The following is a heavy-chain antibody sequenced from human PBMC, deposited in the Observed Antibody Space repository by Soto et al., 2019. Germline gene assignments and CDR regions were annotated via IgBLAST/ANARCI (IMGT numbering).Heavy chain of an antibody. CDR2: INAGNGNT. J-gene: IGHJ4*02. Sequence: ASVKVSCKASGYTFTSYAMHWVRQAPGQRLEWMGWINAGNGNTKYSQKFQGRVTITRDTSASTAYMELSSLRSEDTAVYYCARDAVWGAPTDYWGQGTPVTVSS. D-gene: IGHD3-16*01. CDR3: ARDAVWGAPTDY. V-gene: IGHV1-3*01. CDR1: GYTFTSYA.